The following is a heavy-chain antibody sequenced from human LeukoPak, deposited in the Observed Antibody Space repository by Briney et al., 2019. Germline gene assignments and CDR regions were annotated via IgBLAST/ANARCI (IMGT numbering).Heavy chain of an antibody. CDR2: ISSSSSYI. D-gene: IGHD2-15*01. V-gene: IGHV3-21*01. Sequence: PGGSLRLSCAASGFTFSNYAMSWVRQAPGKGLEWVSSISSSSSYIYYADSVKGRFTISRDNAKNSLYLQMNSLRAEDTAVYYCARVYCSGGSCSFDYWGQGTLVTVSS. J-gene: IGHJ4*02. CDR3: ARVYCSGGSCSFDY. CDR1: GFTFSNYA.